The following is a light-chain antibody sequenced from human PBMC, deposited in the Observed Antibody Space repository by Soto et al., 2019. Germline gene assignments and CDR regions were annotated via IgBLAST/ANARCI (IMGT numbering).Light chain of an antibody. CDR1: QSVNSN. J-gene: IGKJ4*01. CDR2: DAS. Sequence: EIVLTQSPGTLSLSPGERATLSCRASQSVNSNLAWYQQKPGQAPRLLIYDASNRATGIPVRFSGSGSGTDFTLTISSLEPEDFAVYYCQQCRDWPLTFDGGTKVEIK. CDR3: QQCRDWPLT. V-gene: IGKV3-11*01.